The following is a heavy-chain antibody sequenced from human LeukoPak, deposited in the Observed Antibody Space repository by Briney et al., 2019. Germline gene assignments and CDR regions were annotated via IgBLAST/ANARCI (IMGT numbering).Heavy chain of an antibody. Sequence: GGSLRLSCAASGLTFSSYAMHWVRQAPGKGLEWVAVISYDGSNKYYADSVKGRFTISRDNSKNTLYLQMNSLRAEDTAVYYCARDRPSSSWSFDYWGQGTLVTVSS. V-gene: IGHV3-30*04. CDR1: GLTFSSYA. J-gene: IGHJ4*02. CDR2: ISYDGSNK. D-gene: IGHD6-13*01. CDR3: ARDRPSSSWSFDY.